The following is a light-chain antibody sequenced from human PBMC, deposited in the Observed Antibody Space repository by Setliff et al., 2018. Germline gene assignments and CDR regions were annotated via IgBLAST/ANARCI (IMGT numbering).Light chain of an antibody. J-gene: IGLJ1*01. CDR1: SSDVGRYNF. Sequence: QSALTQPHSVSGSPGQSVTISCTGTSSDVGRYNFVSWYQQHPGKAPKLIIYDVTKRPSGVPDRFSGSKSGNTASLTISGLQAEDEADYSCCSYADTYISVFGTGTKGTVL. CDR3: CSYADTYISV. CDR2: DVT. V-gene: IGLV2-11*01.